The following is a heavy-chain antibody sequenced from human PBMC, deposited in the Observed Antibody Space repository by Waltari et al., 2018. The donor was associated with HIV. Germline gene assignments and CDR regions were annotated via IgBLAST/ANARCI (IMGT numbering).Heavy chain of an antibody. CDR3: ARSFSGYSNYFDP. V-gene: IGHV4-39*01. CDR2: MSYSGST. J-gene: IGHJ5*02. CDR1: GGPMTSSSYY. Sequence: QLQLQESGPGLVQSSETLSLTCTVSGGPMTSSSYYWGWIRQPPGKGLEWIGSMSYSGSTYNNASLRSRLTISVDTSKNQFSLKLTSVTAADTAMYYCARSFSGYSNYFDPWGQGTLVTVSS. D-gene: IGHD4-4*01.